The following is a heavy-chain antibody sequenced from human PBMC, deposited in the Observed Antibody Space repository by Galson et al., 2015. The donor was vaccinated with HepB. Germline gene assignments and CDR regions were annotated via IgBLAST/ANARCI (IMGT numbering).Heavy chain of an antibody. D-gene: IGHD4-17*01. Sequence: PALVNPTHTLTLTCTFSGLSLSTSGMRVSWIRQPPGKALEWLARIDWDDDKFYSTSRKTRLTISKDTSKNQVVLTMTDMDPVDTATYYFARMGAGYGDYDGGNYYYYYMDVWGKGTTVTVSS. CDR3: ARMGAGYGDYDGGNYYYYYMDV. V-gene: IGHV2-70*04. CDR1: GLSLSTSGMR. CDR2: IDWDDDK. J-gene: IGHJ6*03.